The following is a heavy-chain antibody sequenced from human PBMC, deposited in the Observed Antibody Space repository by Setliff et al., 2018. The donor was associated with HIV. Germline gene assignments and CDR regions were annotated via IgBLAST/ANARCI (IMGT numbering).Heavy chain of an antibody. V-gene: IGHV4-31*03. CDR3: VTSEVGGASPFDY. CDR1: GGSISGGVYY. J-gene: IGHJ4*02. Sequence: SETLSLTCTVSGGSISGGVYYWSWIRQHPGKGLDWIGNIYYIGNTDYNPSLKSRVTISIDTSKNQFSLKLSSVTAADTALYFCVTSEVGGASPFDYWGQGTLVTVS. CDR2: IYYIGNT. D-gene: IGHD3-3*01.